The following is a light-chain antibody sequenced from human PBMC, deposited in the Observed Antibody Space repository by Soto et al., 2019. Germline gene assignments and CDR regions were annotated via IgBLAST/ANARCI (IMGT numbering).Light chain of an antibody. Sequence: EIVMTQSPATLSVSPGERATLSCRVSESVSSNLAWYQQKPGQTPKLLIYVASTRATGIPARFSGSGSGTEFTLTISILQSEDFAVYYCQQYNVWPLTFGGGTKVEFK. CDR2: VAS. CDR1: ESVSSN. CDR3: QQYNVWPLT. V-gene: IGKV3-15*01. J-gene: IGKJ4*01.